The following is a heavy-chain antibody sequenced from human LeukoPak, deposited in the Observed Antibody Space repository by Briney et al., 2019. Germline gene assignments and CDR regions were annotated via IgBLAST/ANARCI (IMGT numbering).Heavy chain of an antibody. V-gene: IGHV3-23*01. J-gene: IGHJ4*02. CDR1: GFTFSSYA. Sequence: GGSLRLSCAASGFTFSSYAMRWVRQAPGKGLEGVSAISGSGGSTYYADSVKGRFTISRDNSKNTLYLQMNSLRAEDTAVYYCAKSDFVTGERDYWGQGTLVTVSS. CDR2: ISGSGGST. CDR3: AKSDFVTGERDY. D-gene: IGHD7-27*01.